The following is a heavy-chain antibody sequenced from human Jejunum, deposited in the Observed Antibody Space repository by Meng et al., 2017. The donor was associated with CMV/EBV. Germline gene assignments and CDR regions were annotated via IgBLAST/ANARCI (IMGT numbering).Heavy chain of an antibody. CDR1: GYAFTGYK. D-gene: IGHD1-26*01. CDR3: ARPSGRYIYYFDY. Sequence: SGYAFTGYKLHWVRQAPGQGLGWLGWINPESGDTDYAQKFQGRVTMTRDTSITTAYMELSRLTSDDTAVYYCARPSGRYIYYFDYWGQGTLVTVSS. CDR2: INPESGDT. V-gene: IGHV1-2*02. J-gene: IGHJ4*02.